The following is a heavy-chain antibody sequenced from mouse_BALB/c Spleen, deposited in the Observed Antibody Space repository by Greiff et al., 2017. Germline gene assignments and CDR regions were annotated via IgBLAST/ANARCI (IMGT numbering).Heavy chain of an antibody. V-gene: IGHV5-6-3*01. Sequence: EVKLVESGGGLVQPGGSLKLSCAASGFTFSSYGMSWVRQTPDKRLELVATINSNGGSTYYPDSVKGRFTISRDNAKNTLYLQMSSLKSEDTAMYYCARDGYDPYYFDYWGQGTTLTVSS. CDR1: GFTFSSYG. D-gene: IGHD2-2*01. J-gene: IGHJ2*01. CDR3: ARDGYDPYYFDY. CDR2: INSNGGST.